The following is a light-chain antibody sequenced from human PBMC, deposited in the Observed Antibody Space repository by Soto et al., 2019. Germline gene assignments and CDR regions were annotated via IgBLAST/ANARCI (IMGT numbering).Light chain of an antibody. J-gene: IGKJ1*01. V-gene: IGKV3-20*01. CDR3: QQYGSSPRT. Sequence: VSLTQSPGTLSLSPGERATLSCRASQSVSSSYLAWYQQKPGQAPRLLIYGASSRATGIPDRFSGSGSGTDLTLTISGLEPEDFAVYYCQQYGSSPRTFGQGTKVDIK. CDR1: QSVSSSY. CDR2: GAS.